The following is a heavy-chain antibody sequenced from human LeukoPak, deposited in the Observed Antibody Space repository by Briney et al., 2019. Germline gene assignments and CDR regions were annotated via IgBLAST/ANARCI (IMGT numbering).Heavy chain of an antibody. CDR2: INHSGST. D-gene: IGHD3-3*01. CDR3: ARVGFRGIFAKGYYFDY. Sequence: PSETLSLTCAVYGGSFSGYYWSWIRQPPGKGLEWIGEINHSGSTNYNPSLKSRVTISVDTSKNQFSLKLSSATAADTAVYYCARVGFRGIFAKGYYFDYWGQGTLVTVSS. V-gene: IGHV4-34*01. J-gene: IGHJ4*02. CDR1: GGSFSGYY.